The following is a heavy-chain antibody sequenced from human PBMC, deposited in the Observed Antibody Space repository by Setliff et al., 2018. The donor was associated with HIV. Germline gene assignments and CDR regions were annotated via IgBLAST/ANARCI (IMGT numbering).Heavy chain of an antibody. V-gene: IGHV4-4*09. CDR3: TRQGRGDPGLATTRLDY. J-gene: IGHJ4*02. D-gene: IGHD1-1*01. CDR1: GGSMNSYY. CDR2: IYTSGST. Sequence: PSETLSLTCTVSGGSMNSYYWSWIRQPPGKGLEWIGYIYTSGSTKYNPSLKSRVTILVDPSKNQFSLNLTSVTDSDTAVYYCTRQGRGDPGLATTRLDYWGQGKLVTVS.